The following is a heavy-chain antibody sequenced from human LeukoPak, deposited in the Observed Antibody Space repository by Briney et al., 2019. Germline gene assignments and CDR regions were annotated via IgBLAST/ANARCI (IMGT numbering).Heavy chain of an antibody. D-gene: IGHD3-3*02. J-gene: IGHJ4*02. CDR1: GVSVSSNY. CDR2: IYSGGST. Sequence: GGSLRLSCAASGVSVSSNYISWVRQAPGKGLEWVSIIYSGGSTYYADSVKGRFTISKDNSKNTVYLQMNSLRAEDTAVYYCAKDVLPSWFDYWGQGTLVTVSS. CDR3: AKDVLPSWFDY. V-gene: IGHV3-53*01.